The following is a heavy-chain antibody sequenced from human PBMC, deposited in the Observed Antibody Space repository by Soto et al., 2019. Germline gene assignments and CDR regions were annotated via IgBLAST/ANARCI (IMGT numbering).Heavy chain of an antibody. CDR2: IIPILGIA. CDR3: TALGELSSDY. CDR1: GGTFSSYT. V-gene: IGHV1-69*02. D-gene: IGHD3-16*02. J-gene: IGHJ4*02. Sequence: QVQLVQSGAEVRKPGSSVKVSCKASGGTFSSYTISWVRQAPGQGLEWMGRIIPILGIANYAQKFQGRVTITAEKSTSTAYMELSSLRSEDTAVYYCTALGELSSDYWGQGTLVTVSS.